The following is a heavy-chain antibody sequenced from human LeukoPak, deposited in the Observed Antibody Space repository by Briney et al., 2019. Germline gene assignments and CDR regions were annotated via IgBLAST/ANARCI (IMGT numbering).Heavy chain of an antibody. CDR2: INHSGST. Sequence: SETLSLTCAVYGGTFSGYYWSWIRQPPGKGLEWIGEINHSGSTNYNPSLKSRVTISADTSKIQFSLKLSSVTAADTAVYYCKVVRVVRRYYFDYWGQGTLVTVSS. V-gene: IGHV4-34*08. D-gene: IGHD2-2*01. J-gene: IGHJ4*02. CDR1: GGTFSGYY. CDR3: KVVRVVRRYYFDY.